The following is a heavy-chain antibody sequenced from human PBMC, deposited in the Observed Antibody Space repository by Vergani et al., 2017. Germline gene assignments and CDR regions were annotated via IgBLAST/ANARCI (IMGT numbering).Heavy chain of an antibody. J-gene: IGHJ2*01. Sequence: EVQLVESGGDLVQPGRSLRLSCTASGFTFGYYAMHWVRQAPGKGLEWVSGISWNSGSIGYADSVKGRFTISRDNAKNSLYLQMNSLRAEDTALYYCAKERREYWYFDLWGRGTLVTVSS. CDR3: AKERREYWYFDL. CDR2: ISWNSGSI. D-gene: IGHD1-26*01. V-gene: IGHV3-9*01. CDR1: GFTFGYYA.